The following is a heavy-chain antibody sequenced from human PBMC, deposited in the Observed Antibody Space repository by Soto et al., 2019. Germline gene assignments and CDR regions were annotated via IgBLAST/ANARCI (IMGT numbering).Heavy chain of an antibody. D-gene: IGHD3-16*02. V-gene: IGHV4-4*02. J-gene: IGHJ6*02. CDR3: ARSRYGRFGLDV. CDR1: GDSISGFNW. CDR2: IFHSGSP. Sequence: QVQLQESGPGLVRPSETLSLTCFVSGDSISGFNWWSWVRQSPGKALEWIGEIFHSGSPKYNPSLKSRVTILVDKSKNHFSLNLTSVTAADTAIYYCARSRYGRFGLDVWGQGTKVAVSS.